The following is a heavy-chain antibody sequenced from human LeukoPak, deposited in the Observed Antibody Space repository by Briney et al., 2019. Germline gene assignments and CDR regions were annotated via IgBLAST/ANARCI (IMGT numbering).Heavy chain of an antibody. J-gene: IGHJ4*02. D-gene: IGHD5-12*01. CDR2: ISGSGTT. V-gene: IGHV3-23*01. CDR1: GFIFSSYA. CDR3: AKRAAVAGYEHFDY. Sequence: GGSLRLSCAASGFIFSSYAMTWVRQAPGKGLEWVSSISGSGTTYYEDSVKGRFTISRDNSKNTLFLQMNSLRAEDTAVYYCAKRAAVAGYEHFDYWGQGTLVTVSS.